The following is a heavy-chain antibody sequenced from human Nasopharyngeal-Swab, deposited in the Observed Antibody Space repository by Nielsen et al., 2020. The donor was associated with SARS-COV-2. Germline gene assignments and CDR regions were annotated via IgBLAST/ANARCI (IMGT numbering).Heavy chain of an antibody. CDR1: GFTVSSNY. J-gene: IGHJ4*02. Sequence: GESLKISCAASGFTVSSNYMSWVRQAPGKGLEWVSVIYSGGSTYYADSVKGRFTISRDNSKNTLYPQMNSLRAEDTAVYYCAKGPVGYCSGGSCYLFDYWGQGTLVTVSS. CDR3: AKGPVGYCSGGSCYLFDY. D-gene: IGHD2-15*01. V-gene: IGHV3-53*01. CDR2: IYSGGST.